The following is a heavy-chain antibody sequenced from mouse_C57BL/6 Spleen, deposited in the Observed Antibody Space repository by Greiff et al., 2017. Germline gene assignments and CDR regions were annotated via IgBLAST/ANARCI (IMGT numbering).Heavy chain of an antibody. CDR1: GYTFTSYW. CDR3: ARGVYYCGSSYLYWYFDV. V-gene: IGHV1-53*01. CDR2: INPSNGGT. Sequence: VQLQQPGTELVKPGASVKLSCKASGYTFTSYWMHWVKQRPGQGLEWIGNINPSNGGTNYNEKFKSKATLTVGKSSSTAYMQLSSLTSEDSGVYYCARGVYYCGSSYLYWYFDVWGTGTTVTVSS. D-gene: IGHD1-1*01. J-gene: IGHJ1*03.